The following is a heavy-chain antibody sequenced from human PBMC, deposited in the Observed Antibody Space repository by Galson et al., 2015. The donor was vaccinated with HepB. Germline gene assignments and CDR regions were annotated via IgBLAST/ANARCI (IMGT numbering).Heavy chain of an antibody. CDR3: ATSKIPDYGGNSLPEGGFAF. CDR2: IDWDNDK. D-gene: IGHD4-23*01. V-gene: IGHV2-70*11. CDR1: GFSLSTSGMC. J-gene: IGHJ4*02. Sequence: PALVKPTQTLTLTCTFSGFSLSTSGMCVNWIRQPPGKALEWLARIDWDNDKYYNTSLKTRLAISKDTSKNQVVLTMTNMDPVDTATYYCATSKIPDYGGNSLPEGGFAFWGQGTLVTVSS.